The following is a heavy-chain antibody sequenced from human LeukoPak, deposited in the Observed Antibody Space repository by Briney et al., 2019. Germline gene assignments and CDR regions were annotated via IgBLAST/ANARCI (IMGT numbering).Heavy chain of an antibody. CDR3: AKDSSSWYRSGYY. J-gene: IGHJ4*02. V-gene: IGHV3-30*02. D-gene: IGHD6-13*01. CDR2: IRYDGSKI. Sequence: GGSLRLSCAASGFTFSSYGMHWVRQAPGKGLEWVAFIRYDGSKIYYADSVKGRFTISRDNSKNTVYLQMNSLRAEDTAVYYCAKDSSSWYRSGYYWGQGTLVTVSS. CDR1: GFTFSSYG.